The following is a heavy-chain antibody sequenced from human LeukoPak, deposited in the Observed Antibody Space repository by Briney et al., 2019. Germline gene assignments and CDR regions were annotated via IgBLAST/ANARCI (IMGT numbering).Heavy chain of an antibody. Sequence: GGSLRLSCTASGFTFGDYAMTWVRQAPGKGLEWVANIKQDGSEKYYVDCVGGRFTISRDNAKNSMYLQMNSLRDEDTAVYYCASTTLTSYYYDSSGYDYWGQGTLVTVSS. CDR2: IKQDGSEK. CDR3: ASTTLTSYYYDSSGYDY. D-gene: IGHD3-22*01. CDR1: GFTFGDYA. V-gene: IGHV3-7*01. J-gene: IGHJ4*02.